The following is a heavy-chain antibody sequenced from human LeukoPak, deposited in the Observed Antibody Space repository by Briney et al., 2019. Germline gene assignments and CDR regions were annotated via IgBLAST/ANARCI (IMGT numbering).Heavy chain of an antibody. J-gene: IGHJ4*02. Sequence: HPGGSLRLSCAASGFTFSSYGMSWVRQAPGKGLEWVSAISGSGGSTYYADSVKGRFTISRDNSKNTLYLQMNSLRAEDTAVYYCAKDRHGSGSYYTNWGQGTLVTVSS. CDR1: GFTFSSYG. CDR3: AKDRHGSGSYYTN. CDR2: ISGSGGST. D-gene: IGHD3-10*01. V-gene: IGHV3-23*01.